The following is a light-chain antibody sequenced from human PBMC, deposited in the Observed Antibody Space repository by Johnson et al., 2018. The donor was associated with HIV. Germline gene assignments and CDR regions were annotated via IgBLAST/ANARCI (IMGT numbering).Light chain of an antibody. CDR2: DND. J-gene: IGLJ1*01. CDR1: SSNIANKY. Sequence: QSVLSQPPSVSAAPGQKVTISCSGSSSNIANKYVSWYQHLPGTAPKLLIYDNDRRPSGVPDRFSGSKSGTSATLDITGLQSGDEADYYCASWDRSLTVGTVFGPGTRVTVL. CDR3: ASWDRSLTVGTV. V-gene: IGLV1-51*02.